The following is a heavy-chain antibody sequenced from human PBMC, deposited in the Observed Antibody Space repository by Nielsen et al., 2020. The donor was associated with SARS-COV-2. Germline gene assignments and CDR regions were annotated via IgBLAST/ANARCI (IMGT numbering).Heavy chain of an antibody. V-gene: IGHV3-7*03. CDR2: IKRDGSEK. D-gene: IGHD3-9*01. J-gene: IGHJ4*02. CDR3: ARVPPNDILRYFDRAQDGYYFDY. Sequence: WIRQPPGKGLEWVANIKRDGSEKYFVDSVKGRFTISRDNAKSSLYLQMNSLRAEDTAVYYCARVPPNDILRYFDRAQDGYYFDYWGQGTLVTVSS.